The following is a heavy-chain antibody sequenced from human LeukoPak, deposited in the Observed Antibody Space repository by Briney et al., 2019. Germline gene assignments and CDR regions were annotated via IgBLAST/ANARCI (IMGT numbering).Heavy chain of an antibody. J-gene: IGHJ4*02. CDR1: GFTFGSYA. Sequence: GGSLRLSCAASGFTFGSYAMSWVRQAPGKGLEWVSAISGSGGSTYYADSVKGRFTISRDNSKNTLYLQMNSLRAEDTAVYYCAKAPHDYGDYMFHYWGQGTLVTVSS. CDR2: ISGSGGST. CDR3: AKAPHDYGDYMFHY. D-gene: IGHD4-17*01. V-gene: IGHV3-23*01.